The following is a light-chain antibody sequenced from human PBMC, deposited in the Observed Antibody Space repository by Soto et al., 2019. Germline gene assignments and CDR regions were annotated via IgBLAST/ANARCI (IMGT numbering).Light chain of an antibody. J-gene: IGKJ1*01. CDR1: QGIRNE. CDR3: LQDFTYPRT. V-gene: IGKV1-6*01. Sequence: AIQMTQSPSSVSASVGDRVTITCRASQGIRNELGWYQQKPGKAPKLLIYSASSLQSGVPSRFSGSGSGTDFILTISGLQAEDFATYFCLQDFTYPRTCGQGTKV. CDR2: SAS.